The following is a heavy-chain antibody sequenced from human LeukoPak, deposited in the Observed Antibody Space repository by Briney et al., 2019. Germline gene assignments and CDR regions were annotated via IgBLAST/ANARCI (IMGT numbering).Heavy chain of an antibody. J-gene: IGHJ5*02. V-gene: IGHV3-23*01. CDR1: GLHFSGTA. CDR2: ISHDGMNA. Sequence: PVGSLRLSCAASGLHFSGTAMSWVRQAPGKGLEWVSAISHDGMNAYYADSVKGRFTISRDNSKKTVSLEMSSLTAADTGVYYCAKDGAQYSSGPDCDPRGQGALVTVSP. CDR3: AKDGAQYSSGPDCDP. D-gene: IGHD6-19*01.